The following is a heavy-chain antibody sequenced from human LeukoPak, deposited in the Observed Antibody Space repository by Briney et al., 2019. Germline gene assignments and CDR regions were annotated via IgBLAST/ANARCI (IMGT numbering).Heavy chain of an antibody. CDR2: IYPGDSDT. CDR1: GYSFTSYW. CDR3: ATLDSSGYYEFSHFDY. V-gene: IGHV5-51*01. D-gene: IGHD3-22*01. J-gene: IGHJ4*02. Sequence: PGESLKISCKGSGYSFTSYWIGWVRQMPGKGLEWMGIIYPGDSDTRYSPSFQGQVTISADKSISTAYLQWSSLKASDTAMYYCATLDSSGYYEFSHFDYWGQGTLVTVSS.